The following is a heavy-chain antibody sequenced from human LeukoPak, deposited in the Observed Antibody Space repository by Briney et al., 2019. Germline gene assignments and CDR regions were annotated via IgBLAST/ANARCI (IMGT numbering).Heavy chain of an antibody. V-gene: IGHV2-5*02. Sequence: SGPTLVKPTPTLTLTCTFSGFSLRTRGVGVGWIRQLPAKALEWLSLLHWDDDKRYSPSLKSGLTITKDTSKNQVVLTMTNMDPVDTATYYCAHSPYYYDSSGYYYGGYFQHWGQGTLVTVSS. J-gene: IGHJ1*01. D-gene: IGHD3-22*01. CDR2: LHWDDDK. CDR1: GFSLRTRGVG. CDR3: AHSPYYYDSSGYYYGGYFQH.